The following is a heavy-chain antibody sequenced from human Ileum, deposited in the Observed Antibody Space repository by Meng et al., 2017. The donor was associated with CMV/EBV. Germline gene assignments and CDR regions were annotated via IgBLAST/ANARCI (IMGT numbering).Heavy chain of an antibody. J-gene: IGHJ6*02. Sequence: GEALITSCAASGFTFDDYAMHWVRQAPGKGLEWVSGTSWNSGRIGYADSVKGRITTSRDNAKNSLYLQMNSLRAEDTALYYCARAPGHSSSPGYYYVMDVWGQGTTVTVSS. V-gene: IGHV3-9*01. CDR3: ARAPGHSSSPGYYYVMDV. CDR2: TSWNSGRI. CDR1: GFTFDDYA. D-gene: IGHD6-13*01.